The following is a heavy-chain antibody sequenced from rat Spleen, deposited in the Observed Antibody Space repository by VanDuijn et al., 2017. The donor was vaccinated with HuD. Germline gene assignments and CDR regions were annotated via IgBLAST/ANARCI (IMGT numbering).Heavy chain of an antibody. CDR2: ISYDGIST. J-gene: IGHJ4*01. Sequence: EVQLVESGGDLVQPGRSLKLSCAASGFTFRNYDMAWVRQAPTMGLEWVATISYDGISTYYRDSVRGRFTVSSDNAKTTLYLQMDSLRSEDTATYYCTRGYVMDAWGQGASVTVSS. CDR1: GFTFRNYD. V-gene: IGHV5-29*01. CDR3: TRGYVMDA.